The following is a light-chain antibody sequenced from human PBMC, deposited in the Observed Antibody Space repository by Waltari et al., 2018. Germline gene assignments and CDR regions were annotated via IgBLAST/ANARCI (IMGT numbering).Light chain of an antibody. Sequence: ELVLTQSPGTLSLSPGERATLSCRASQSLGRSDLAWYQQKPGQAPRLLIHDASSRATGIPDRFSGSGSGADFTLTISSLEPADFAVYYCQQYGTSPYTCGQGTKLETK. CDR2: DAS. CDR3: QQYGTSPYT. J-gene: IGKJ2*01. V-gene: IGKV3-20*01. CDR1: QSLGRSD.